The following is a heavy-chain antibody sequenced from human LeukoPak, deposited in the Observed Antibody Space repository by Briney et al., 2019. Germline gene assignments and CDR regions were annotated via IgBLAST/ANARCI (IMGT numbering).Heavy chain of an antibody. D-gene: IGHD1-26*01. Sequence: GGSLRLSCAASGFPFDDYAMHWVRQAPGKGLEWVSGISWNSGSIGYADSVKGRFTISRDNAKNSLYLQMNSLRAEDTALYYCAKDKAMEVDGGSQPPGFDYWGQGTLVTVSS. J-gene: IGHJ4*02. CDR3: AKDKAMEVDGGSQPPGFDY. CDR1: GFPFDDYA. V-gene: IGHV3-9*01. CDR2: ISWNSGSI.